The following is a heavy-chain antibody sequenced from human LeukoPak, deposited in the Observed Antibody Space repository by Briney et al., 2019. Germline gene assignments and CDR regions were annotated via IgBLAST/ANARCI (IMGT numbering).Heavy chain of an antibody. Sequence: PSETLSLTCTVSGGSISSSSYYWGWIRQPPGKGLEWIGSIYHSGSTYYNPSLKSRVTISVDTSKNQFSLKLSSVTAADTAVYYCARSAGSGWANDAFDIWGQGTMVTVSS. D-gene: IGHD6-19*01. V-gene: IGHV4-39*07. CDR2: IYHSGST. CDR1: GGSISSSSYY. CDR3: ARSAGSGWANDAFDI. J-gene: IGHJ3*02.